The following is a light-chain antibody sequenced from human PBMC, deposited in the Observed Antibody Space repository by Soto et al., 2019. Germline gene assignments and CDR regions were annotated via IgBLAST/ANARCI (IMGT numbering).Light chain of an antibody. CDR3: QKYNDYST. J-gene: IGKJ2*01. CDR2: DAS. Sequence: DMQMHQSNSTLSASVGDRVTITCRASQNIRTWLAWYQQKPGQPPRLLISDASSLQSGVPSRFSGSGSGTEFTLTISSLHPDDFATYYCQKYNDYSTFGQGTIVDIK. V-gene: IGKV1-5*01. CDR1: QNIRTW.